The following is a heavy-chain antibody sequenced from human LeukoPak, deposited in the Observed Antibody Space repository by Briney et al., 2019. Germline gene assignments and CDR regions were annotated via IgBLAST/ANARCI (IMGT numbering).Heavy chain of an antibody. CDR3: ARARLNVVVPAAAFRDAFDI. D-gene: IGHD2-2*01. Sequence: SPKVSCKDSGGTFTRYATSSVRHAPGEGLWWVGRIILIFGTANYAQKFQGRVTITADESTSTAYMELSSLRSEDTAVYYCARARLNVVVPAAAFRDAFDIWGQGPMVTVSS. CDR1: GGTFTRYA. CDR2: IILIFGTA. J-gene: IGHJ3*02. V-gene: IGHV1-69*13.